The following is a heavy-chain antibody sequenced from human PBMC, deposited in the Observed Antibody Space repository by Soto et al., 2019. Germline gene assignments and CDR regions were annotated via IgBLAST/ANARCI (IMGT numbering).Heavy chain of an antibody. CDR3: AGWVLLVYYYYGMDV. V-gene: IGHV3-11*01. J-gene: IGHJ6*02. Sequence: GGSLRLSCAASGFTFSDYYMSWIRQAPEKGLEWVSYISSSGSTIYYADSVKGRFTISRDKAKNSLYLQMNSLRAEDPAVYYCAGWVLLVYYYYGMDVWGQGTTVTVSS. CDR1: GFTFSDYY. CDR2: ISSSGSTI. D-gene: IGHD1-26*01.